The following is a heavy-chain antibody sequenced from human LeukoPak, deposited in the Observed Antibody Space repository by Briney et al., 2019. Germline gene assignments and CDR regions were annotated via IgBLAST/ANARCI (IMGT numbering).Heavy chain of an antibody. J-gene: IGHJ4*02. V-gene: IGHV3-30*18. Sequence: PGGSLRLSCAASGFTFSSYGMHWVRQAPGKGLEWVAIISSDGSNKYYADSVKSRFTISRDSSRNTLYLQMNSLRAEDTAVYYCAKGRRWELPGEGEYYFDYWGQGTLVTVSS. CDR3: AKGRRWELPGEGEYYFDY. D-gene: IGHD1-26*01. CDR1: GFTFSSYG. CDR2: ISSDGSNK.